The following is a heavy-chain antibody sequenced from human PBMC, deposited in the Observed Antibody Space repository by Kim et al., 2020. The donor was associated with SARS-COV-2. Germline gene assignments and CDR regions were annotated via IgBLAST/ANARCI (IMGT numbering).Heavy chain of an antibody. CDR3: ATGELFNGYGLEV. V-gene: IGHV3-15*01. J-gene: IGHJ6*02. D-gene: IGHD3-10*01. Sequence: GGSLRLSCTVSPFTLSDAWMSWVRQAPGKGLEWVGRIKSDVDGGAIEYAAPVKGRFTISREGSKSTLYLQMNSLKSEDTAVYYCATGELFNGYGLEVWGQGTTVTVSS. CDR2: IKSDVDGGAI. CDR1: PFTLSDAW.